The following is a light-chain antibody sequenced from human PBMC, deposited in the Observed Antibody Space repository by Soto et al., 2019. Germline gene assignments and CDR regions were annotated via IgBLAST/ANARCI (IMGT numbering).Light chain of an antibody. CDR3: QQYNSYSSYT. J-gene: IGKJ2*01. CDR2: KAS. CDR1: QSISSW. Sequence: DIQMTQSPSTLSASVGDRVTITCRASQSISSWLAWYQQKPGKAPKLLIYKASSLESGVTSMFSGSGSGTEFTLTISSLQPDDFATYYCQQYNSYSSYTFGQGTKLEIK. V-gene: IGKV1-5*03.